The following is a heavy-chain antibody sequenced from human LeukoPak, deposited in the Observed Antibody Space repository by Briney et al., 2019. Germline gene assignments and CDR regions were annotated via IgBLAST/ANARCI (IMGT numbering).Heavy chain of an antibody. CDR1: GGSFSGYY. CDR2: INTSGNT. Sequence: PSETLSLTCAVYGGSFSGYYWSWIRQPPGKVLEGSGEINTSGNTNYNPSLKSRVTISVYTSKNQFSLKLSTVTAADTAVYYCASPGRKYSSSSLLNWFDPWGQGTLVTVSS. D-gene: IGHD6-6*01. V-gene: IGHV4-34*01. CDR3: ASPGRKYSSSSLLNWFDP. J-gene: IGHJ5*02.